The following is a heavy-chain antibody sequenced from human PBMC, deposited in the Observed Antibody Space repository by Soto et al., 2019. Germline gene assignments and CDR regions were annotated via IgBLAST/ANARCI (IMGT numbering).Heavy chain of an antibody. CDR2: ISSNGGST. V-gene: IGHV3-64D*08. CDR1: GFTFSSYA. CDR3: AILEGVFQQQLEARSNYYYGMDV. J-gene: IGHJ6*02. Sequence: GGSLRLSCSASGFTFSSYAMHWVRQAPGKGLEYVSAISSNGGSTYYADSVKGRFTISRDNSKNTLYLQMSSLRAEDTAVYYCAILEGVFQQQLEARSNYYYGMDVWGQGTTVTVSS. D-gene: IGHD6-13*01.